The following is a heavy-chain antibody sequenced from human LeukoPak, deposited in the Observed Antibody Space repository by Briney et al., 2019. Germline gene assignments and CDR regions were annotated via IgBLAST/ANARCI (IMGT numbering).Heavy chain of an antibody. J-gene: IGHJ6*02. CDR3: ARDSQGGFGELLPAVGYYYYGMDV. Sequence: PGGSLRLSYSASGFTFSSYSMNWVRQAPGKGLEWVSSISSSSSYIYYADSVKGRFTISRDNAKNSLYLQMNSLRAEDTAVYYCARDSQGGFGELLPAVGYYYYGMDVWGQGTTVTVSS. CDR1: GFTFSSYS. V-gene: IGHV3-21*01. D-gene: IGHD3-10*01. CDR2: ISSSSSYI.